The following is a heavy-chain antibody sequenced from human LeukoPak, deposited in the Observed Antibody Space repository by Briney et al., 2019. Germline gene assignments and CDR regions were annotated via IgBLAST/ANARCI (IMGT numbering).Heavy chain of an antibody. Sequence: SQTLSLTCTVSGDSISSGIYYWSWIRQPPGKGLEWIGYIYYSGSTNYNPSLKSRVTISVDTSKNQFSLKLSSVTAADTAVYYCARDYLGPFDYWGQGTLVTVSS. V-gene: IGHV4-61*01. D-gene: IGHD3-16*01. CDR3: ARDYLGPFDY. J-gene: IGHJ4*02. CDR2: IYYSGST. CDR1: GDSISSGIYY.